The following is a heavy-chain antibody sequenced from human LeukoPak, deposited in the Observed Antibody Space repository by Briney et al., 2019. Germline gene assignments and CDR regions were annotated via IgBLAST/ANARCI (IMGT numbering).Heavy chain of an antibody. CDR2: INTYNGNT. CDR3: ARGVVFKSSSWYDT. Sequence: ASVKVSCKASGYTFTSFLITWVRQAPGQGLEWMGWINTYNGNTSYAQKLQGRVTMTTDTSTSTAYMELSSLRSEDTAVYYCARGVVFKSSSWYDTWGQGTLVTVSS. V-gene: IGHV1-18*01. J-gene: IGHJ5*02. D-gene: IGHD2-15*01. CDR1: GYTFTSFL.